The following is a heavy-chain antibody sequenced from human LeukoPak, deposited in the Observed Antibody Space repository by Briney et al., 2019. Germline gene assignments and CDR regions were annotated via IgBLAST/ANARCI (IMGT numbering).Heavy chain of an antibody. CDR3: AKERSLEIAVAGTVFDY. Sequence: PGGSLRLSCAASGFTVSSNYMGWVRQAPGKGLGWVSVIYSGGDTYYADSVKGRFTISRDNSKNMIYLEMSSLKAEDTAVYYCAKERSLEIAVAGTVFDYWGQGTLVTVSS. CDR1: GFTVSSNY. V-gene: IGHV3-66*01. CDR2: IYSGGDT. D-gene: IGHD6-19*01. J-gene: IGHJ4*02.